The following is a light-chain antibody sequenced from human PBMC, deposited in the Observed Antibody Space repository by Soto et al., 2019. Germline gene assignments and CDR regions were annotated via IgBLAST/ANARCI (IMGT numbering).Light chain of an antibody. V-gene: IGKV3-20*01. J-gene: IGKJ5*01. CDR3: QQYGTSEII. CDR1: QSISNN. CDR2: DTS. Sequence: EIVMTQSPATLSVSPGERATLSCRASQSISNNLAWYQQKSGQAPRLLIYDTSSRATGIPDRFSGSGSGTDFTLTISRLEPEDFAVFFCQQYGTSEIIFGQGTRLEIK.